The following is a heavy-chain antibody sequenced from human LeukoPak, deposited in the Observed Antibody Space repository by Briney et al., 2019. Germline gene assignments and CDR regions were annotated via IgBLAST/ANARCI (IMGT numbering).Heavy chain of an antibody. V-gene: IGHV3-20*04. D-gene: IGHD5-12*01. CDR3: ARGRRYSGYDYFDY. CDR1: GFTFDDYG. CDR2: INWNGGRT. Sequence: GGSLRLSCAASGFTFDDYGMSWVRQAPGKGLEWVSGINWNGGRTGYVDSVKGRFTISRDNAKNSLYLQMNSLRAEDTALYYCARGRRYSGYDYFDYWGQGTLVTVSS. J-gene: IGHJ4*02.